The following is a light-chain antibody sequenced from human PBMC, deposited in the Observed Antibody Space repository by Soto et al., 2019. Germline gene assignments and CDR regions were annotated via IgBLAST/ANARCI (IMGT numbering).Light chain of an antibody. J-gene: IGKJ4*01. V-gene: IGKV3-11*01. CDR3: QQRSNWPLT. CDR2: DAS. CDR1: ESIGKF. Sequence: EVVLTQSPATLSLSLGERATLTCRASESIGKFLAWYRQIPGQAPRLLIYDASNRATGIPDRFSGGGSGTDFTLTISRLEPEDFAVYYCQQRSNWPLTFGGGTKVDIK.